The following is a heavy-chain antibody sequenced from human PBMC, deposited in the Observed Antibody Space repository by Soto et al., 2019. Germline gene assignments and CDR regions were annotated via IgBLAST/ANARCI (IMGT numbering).Heavy chain of an antibody. V-gene: IGHV1-46*01. J-gene: IGHJ6*02. Sequence: ASVKVSCKASGYTFTSYYMHWVRQAPGQGLEWMGIINPSGGSTSYAQKLQGRVTMTRDTSTSTVYMELSSLRSEDTAVYYCARDPTTVTQYYYYGMDVWGQVTTVTFSS. CDR1: GYTFTSYY. D-gene: IGHD4-17*01. CDR2: INPSGGST. CDR3: ARDPTTVTQYYYYGMDV.